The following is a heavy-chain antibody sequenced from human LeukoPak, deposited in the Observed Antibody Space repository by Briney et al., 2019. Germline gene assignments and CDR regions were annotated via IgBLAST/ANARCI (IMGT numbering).Heavy chain of an antibody. V-gene: IGHV3-21*01. D-gene: IGHD3-22*01. CDR3: ARVPYYYDSSGYSDAFDG. CDR1: GFTFSSYT. J-gene: IGHJ3*01. CDR2: ISSGSGYI. Sequence: GGSLRLSCAASGFTFSSYTMNWVRQAPGKGLDWVSSISSGSGYIYYADSVKGRFTVSRDNAKNSLYLDMTSLRVEDTAVYYCARVPYYYDSSGYSDAFDGWGQGTMVTVSS.